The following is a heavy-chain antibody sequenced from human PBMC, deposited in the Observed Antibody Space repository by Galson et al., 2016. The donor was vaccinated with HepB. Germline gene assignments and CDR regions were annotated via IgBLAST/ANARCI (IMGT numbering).Heavy chain of an antibody. V-gene: IGHV3-23*01. CDR2: ISGSGAST. CDR1: GFTFSNYA. CDR3: ARGGCTSTSCLAY. D-gene: IGHD2-2*01. Sequence: SLRLSCAASGFTFSNYAMNWVRQAPGKGLEWVSGISGSGASTHYADSVKGRFTISRDRSKNTLYLQMNSLRAEDTAVYYCARGGCTSTSCLAYWGQGTLVTVSA. J-gene: IGHJ4*02.